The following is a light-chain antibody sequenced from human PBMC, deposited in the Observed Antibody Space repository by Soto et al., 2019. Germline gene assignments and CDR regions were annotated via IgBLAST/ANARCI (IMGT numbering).Light chain of an antibody. CDR2: ANS. CDR3: QVWDSSRNHVV. CDR1: SSNIGAGYG. Sequence: QSVLTQPPSVSGAPGQRVTISCTGSSSNIGAGYGVHWYQQLPGTAPKLLIYANSNRPSGIPERFSGSNSGNTATLTISRVEAGDEADYYCQVWDSSRNHVVFGGGTKLTVL. J-gene: IGLJ2*01. V-gene: IGLV1-40*01.